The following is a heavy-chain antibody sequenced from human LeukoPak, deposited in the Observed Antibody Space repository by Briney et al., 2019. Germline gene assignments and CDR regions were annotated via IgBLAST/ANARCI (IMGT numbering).Heavy chain of an antibody. J-gene: IGHJ6*02. CDR1: GFPFSDYN. CDR2: ITNGGSTI. CDR3: ARSIGLTGGGVDV. Sequence: GGSLRLSCAASGFPFSDYNMNWVRQAPGKGLEWVSYITNGGSTIHHADPVKGRFTISRDNAKKTLYLQMNSLRAEDTAGYYCARSIGLTGGGVDVWGQGTTVTVSS. V-gene: IGHV3-11*01. D-gene: IGHD3-9*01.